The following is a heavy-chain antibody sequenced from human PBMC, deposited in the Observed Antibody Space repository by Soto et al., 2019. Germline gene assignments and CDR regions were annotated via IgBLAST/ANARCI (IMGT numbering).Heavy chain of an antibody. D-gene: IGHD3-10*01. Sequence: QAQLQDSGPGLVNPSQTLSLTCTVSGGSISSGDYYWSWIRQPPGKGLEWIGYTDYSGSTYYNPSIKSRVTISVDTSKNQFSLKLSSVTAADTAVYYCAIYGSGSSFDYWGQGTLVTVSS. J-gene: IGHJ4*02. CDR2: TDYSGST. CDR1: GGSISSGDYY. CDR3: AIYGSGSSFDY. V-gene: IGHV4-30-4*01.